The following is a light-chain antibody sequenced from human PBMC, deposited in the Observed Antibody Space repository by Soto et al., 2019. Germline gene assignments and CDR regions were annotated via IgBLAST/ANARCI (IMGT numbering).Light chain of an antibody. CDR2: EVT. J-gene: IGLJ1*01. CDR1: GSDVGFYSY. Sequence: QSVLTQPPSASGSPGQSVTISCTGSGSDVGFYSYVSWYQQHPGKVPKLLISEVTKRPSGVPDRFSGSKSGNTASLTVSGLQAEDEADYYCSSYAGTNNHHVFGTGTKVTVL. CDR3: SSYAGTNNHHV. V-gene: IGLV2-8*01.